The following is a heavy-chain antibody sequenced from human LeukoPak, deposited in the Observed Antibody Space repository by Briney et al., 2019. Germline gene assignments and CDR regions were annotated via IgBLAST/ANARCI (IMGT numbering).Heavy chain of an antibody. J-gene: IGHJ4*02. D-gene: IGHD3-10*01. CDR1: GGSISSYY. V-gene: IGHV4-59*01. Sequence: PSETLSLTCTVSGGSISSYYWSWIRQPPGKGLEWIGYIYYSGNTNYNPSLKSRVTISVDTSKNQFSLKLSSVTAADTAVYYCARVVGPFDYWGQGTLVTVSS. CDR2: IYYSGNT. CDR3: ARVVGPFDY.